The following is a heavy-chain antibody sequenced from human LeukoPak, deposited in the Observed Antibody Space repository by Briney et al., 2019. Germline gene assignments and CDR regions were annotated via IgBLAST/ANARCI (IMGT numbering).Heavy chain of an antibody. J-gene: IGHJ6*02. CDR2: IWYDGYDK. V-gene: IGHV3-33*01. CDR3: ARARWFADTATSASGYGLDV. Sequence: PGRSLRLSCAASGFTFSSFGMHWVRQAPGKGLEWVAVIWYDGYDKYYAESVKGRFTISRDNSRNTLYFQMNSLRVEDSAVYYCARARWFADTATSASGYGLDVWGQGTAVTVSS. D-gene: IGHD5-18*01. CDR1: GFTFSSFG.